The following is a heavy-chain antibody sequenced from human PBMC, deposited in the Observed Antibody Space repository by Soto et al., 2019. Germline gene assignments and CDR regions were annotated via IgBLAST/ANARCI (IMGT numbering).Heavy chain of an antibody. CDR3: ARARGIFGELTPFDY. CDR1: GGSFSGYY. Sequence: QVQLQQWGAGLLKPSETLSLTCAVYGGSFSGYYWSWIRQPPGKGLEWIGEINDSGSTKYNPPLKSRATISVDTSKNQFSLKLSSVTAADTAVYYCARARGIFGELTPFDYWGQGTLVTVSS. J-gene: IGHJ4*02. D-gene: IGHD3-3*01. V-gene: IGHV4-34*01. CDR2: INDSGST.